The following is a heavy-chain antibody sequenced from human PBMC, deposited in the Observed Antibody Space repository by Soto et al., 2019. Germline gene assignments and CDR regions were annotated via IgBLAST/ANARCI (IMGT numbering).Heavy chain of an antibody. V-gene: IGHV3-23*01. J-gene: IGHJ4*02. CDR1: GFTFSSYA. Sequence: GGSLRLSCAASGFTFSSYAMSWVRQAPGKGLEWVSAISGSGGSTYYADSVKGRFTISRDNSKNTLYLQMNSLRAEDTAVYYCAKDHLRFLEWLGPHLWEYFDYWGQGTLVTVSS. CDR2: ISGSGGST. CDR3: AKDHLRFLEWLGPHLWEYFDY. D-gene: IGHD3-3*01.